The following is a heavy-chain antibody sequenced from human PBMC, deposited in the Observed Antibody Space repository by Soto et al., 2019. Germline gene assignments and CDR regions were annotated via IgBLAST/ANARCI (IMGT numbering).Heavy chain of an antibody. CDR3: ALTVTPAPYYYYYYMDV. CDR1: GFTFSSYG. CDR2: ISYDGSNK. Sequence: QVQLVESGGGVVQPGRSLRLSCAASGFTFSSYGMHWVRQAPGKGLEWVAVISYDGSNKYYVDSVKGRFTISRDNSKNTLYLQMNSLRAEDTAVYYCALTVTPAPYYYYYYMDVWGKGTTVTVSS. V-gene: IGHV3-30*03. J-gene: IGHJ6*03. D-gene: IGHD4-17*01.